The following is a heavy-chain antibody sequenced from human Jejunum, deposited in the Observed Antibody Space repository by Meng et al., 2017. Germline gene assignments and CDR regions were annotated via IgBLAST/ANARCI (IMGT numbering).Heavy chain of an antibody. D-gene: IGHD2-8*01. CDR2: IYHRGNI. Sequence: QVQLQESGPGLVKPSGRLSRNCADYGAFISSSNWWRWVRQSPGKGLEGIGEIYHRGNINYNPSLKSRVTISVDKSKNQFSLKLNSVTVADTAGYYCARGGNGGRLGDNWFDPWGQGTLVTVSS. CDR3: ARGGNGGRLGDNWFDP. J-gene: IGHJ5*02. CDR1: GAFISSSNW. V-gene: IGHV4-4*02.